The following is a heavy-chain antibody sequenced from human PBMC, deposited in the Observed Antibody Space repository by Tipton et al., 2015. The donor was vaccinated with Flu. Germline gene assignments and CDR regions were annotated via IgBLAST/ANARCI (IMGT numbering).Heavy chain of an antibody. D-gene: IGHD1-26*01. CDR1: GGSFRAYY. CDR3: ASLRGSGSYSGFAFDV. J-gene: IGHJ3*01. CDR2: LNQDGGET. V-gene: IGHV3-7*01. Sequence: LSLTCAVYGGSFRAYYWSWIRQPPGKGLEWVANLNQDGGETYYVDSVKGRFTISRDNAENSLYLQVNSLRAEDTAVYYCASLRGSGSYSGFAFDVWGQGTMVTVSS.